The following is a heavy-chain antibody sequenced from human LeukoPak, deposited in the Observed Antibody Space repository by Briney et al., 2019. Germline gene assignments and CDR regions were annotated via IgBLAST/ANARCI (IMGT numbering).Heavy chain of an antibody. Sequence: GGSLRLSCAASGFTFSSYAMSWVRQAPGKGLEWVAVIWYDGSNKYYADSVKGRFTISRDNSKNTLYLQMNSLRAEDTAVYYCARVSDYGNYFDYWGQGTLVTVSS. CDR2: IWYDGSNK. CDR3: ARVSDYGNYFDY. CDR1: GFTFSSYA. D-gene: IGHD4-17*01. V-gene: IGHV3-33*08. J-gene: IGHJ4*02.